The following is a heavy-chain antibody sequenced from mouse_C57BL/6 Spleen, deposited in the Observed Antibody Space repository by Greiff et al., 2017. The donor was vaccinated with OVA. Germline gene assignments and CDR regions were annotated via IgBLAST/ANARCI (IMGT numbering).Heavy chain of an antibody. CDR3: ARDRARYDYDWYFDV. J-gene: IGHJ1*03. CDR1: GFTFSSYA. D-gene: IGHD2-4*01. CDR2: ISDGGSYT. V-gene: IGHV5-4*03. Sequence: EVKVEESGGGLVKPGGSLKLSCAASGFTFSSYAMSWVRQTPEKRLEWVATISDGGSYTYSPDNVKGRFTISRDNAKNNLYLQMSHLKSEDTAMYYCARDRARYDYDWYFDVWGTGTTVTVSS.